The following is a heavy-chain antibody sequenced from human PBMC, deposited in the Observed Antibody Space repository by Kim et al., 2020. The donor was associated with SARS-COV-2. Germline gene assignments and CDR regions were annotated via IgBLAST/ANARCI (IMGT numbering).Heavy chain of an antibody. V-gene: IGHV3-74*01. CDR2: IKTDGSTT. Sequence: GGSLRLSCAASGFSFRNYWMHWVRQAPGKGLVWVARIKTDGSTTAYADSVKGRFTISRDNAKNTLYLQMSSLRAEDTAVYFCARDLEWLLYDYWGQGTLVTVSS. CDR3: ARDLEWLLYDY. CDR1: GFSFRNYW. J-gene: IGHJ4*02. D-gene: IGHD3-3*01.